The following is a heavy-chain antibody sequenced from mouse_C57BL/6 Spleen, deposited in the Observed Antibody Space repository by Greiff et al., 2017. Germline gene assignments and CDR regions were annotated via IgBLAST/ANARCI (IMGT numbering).Heavy chain of an antibody. CDR1: GFTFSDYG. V-gene: IGHV5-17*01. CDR3: ARGDGSRYVGTWLAY. Sequence: EVQLVESGGGLVKPGGSLKLSCAASGFTFSDYGMHWVRQAPEKGLEWVAYISSGSSTIYYADTVKGRFTISRDNAKNTLFLQMTSLRSEDTSMYYCARGDGSRYVGTWLAYWGQGTLVTVSA. J-gene: IGHJ3*01. D-gene: IGHD1-1*01. CDR2: ISSGSSTI.